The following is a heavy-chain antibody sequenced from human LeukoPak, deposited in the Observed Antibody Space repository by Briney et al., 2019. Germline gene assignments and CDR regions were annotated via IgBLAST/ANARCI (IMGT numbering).Heavy chain of an antibody. J-gene: IGHJ4*02. CDR1: GFTFSSYA. Sequence: GGSLRLSCAASGFTFSSYAMSWVRQAPGKGLEWVSAISGSGGSTYYADSVEGRFTISRDNSKNTLYLQMNSLRAEDTAVYYCAKDGRYSYGVWWGQGTLVTVSS. V-gene: IGHV3-23*01. CDR2: ISGSGGST. D-gene: IGHD5-18*01. CDR3: AKDGRYSYGVW.